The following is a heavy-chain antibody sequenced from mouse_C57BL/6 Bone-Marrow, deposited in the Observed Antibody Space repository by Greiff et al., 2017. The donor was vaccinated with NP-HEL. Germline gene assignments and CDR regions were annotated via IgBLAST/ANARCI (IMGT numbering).Heavy chain of an antibody. CDR3: ARDGYYLYYFDY. V-gene: IGHV1-82*01. D-gene: IGHD2-3*01. Sequence: VQLQESGPELVKPGASVKISCKASGYAFSSSWMNWVKQRPGKGLEWIGRIYPGDGDTNYNGKFKGKATLTADKSSSTAYMQLSSLTSEDSAVYFCARDGYYLYYFDYWGQGTTLTVS. CDR2: IYPGDGDT. CDR1: GYAFSSSW. J-gene: IGHJ2*01.